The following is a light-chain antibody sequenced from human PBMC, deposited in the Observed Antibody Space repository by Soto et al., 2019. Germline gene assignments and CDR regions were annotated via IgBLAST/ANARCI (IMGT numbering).Light chain of an antibody. Sequence: EIVLTQSPATLSLSPGERATLSCRASQSVSSYLAWYQQKPGQAPRLLIYDASNRATGIPARFSGSGSGTDCTLTISSLEHEDFAVYYCQQRSNWPWTFGQGTKVEIK. CDR1: QSVSSY. J-gene: IGKJ1*01. CDR3: QQRSNWPWT. CDR2: DAS. V-gene: IGKV3-11*01.